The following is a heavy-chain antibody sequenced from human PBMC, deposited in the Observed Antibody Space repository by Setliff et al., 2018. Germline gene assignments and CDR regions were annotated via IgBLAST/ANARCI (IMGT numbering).Heavy chain of an antibody. CDR3: ATGAYLDV. V-gene: IGHV4-31*03. CDR2: IYYSGST. CDR1: GGSISSGGYC. J-gene: IGHJ6*04. Sequence: SETLSLTCTVSGGSISSGGYCWTWIRQHPGRGLEWIGYIYYSGSTYYSPSLKSRLSISVDTSKNQFSLKLSSVTAADTAVYYCATGAYLDVWGKGTAVTVSS. D-gene: IGHD2-21*01.